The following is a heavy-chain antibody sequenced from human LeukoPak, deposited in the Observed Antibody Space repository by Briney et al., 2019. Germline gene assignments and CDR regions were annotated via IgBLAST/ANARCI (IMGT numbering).Heavy chain of an antibody. Sequence: SETLSLTCGVSGYSIISGFYWGWIRQPPGKGLEWIGSIYHGGSTNYNPSLKSRVTISVDTSKNQFSLKLSSVTAADTAVYYCARHGSSWFYFDYWGQGTLVTVSS. CDR2: IYHGGST. V-gene: IGHV4-38-2*01. CDR1: GYSIISGFY. J-gene: IGHJ4*02. CDR3: ARHGSSWFYFDY. D-gene: IGHD6-13*01.